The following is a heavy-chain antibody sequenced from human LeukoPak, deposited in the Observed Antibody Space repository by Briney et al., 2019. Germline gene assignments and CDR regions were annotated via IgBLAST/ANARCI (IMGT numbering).Heavy chain of an antibody. Sequence: ASVKVSCKASGYTFTDYYMHWVRQAPGQGLEWMGWINPNSGGTDYAQKFQGRVTMTRDTSIRSVYMELSSLRSDDTAIYYCARLMAPVGKRSTPFNYWGQGTLVTVSS. CDR1: GYTFTDYY. CDR3: ARLMAPVGKRSTPFNY. CDR2: INPNSGGT. D-gene: IGHD1-1*01. V-gene: IGHV1-2*02. J-gene: IGHJ4*02.